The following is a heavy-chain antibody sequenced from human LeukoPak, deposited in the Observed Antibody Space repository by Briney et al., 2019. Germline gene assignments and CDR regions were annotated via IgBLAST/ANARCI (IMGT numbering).Heavy chain of an antibody. CDR3: ARHTTIFGHFGY. Sequence: SETLSLTCTVFGGSINTGSYYWGWIRQPPGKGLEWIGSMYYSGSTYYNPSLKSRVTISVDTTNNQFSLKLSSMTAADTAVYYCARHTTIFGHFGYWGQGTLVTVSS. D-gene: IGHD3-3*01. J-gene: IGHJ4*02. CDR1: GGSINTGSYY. CDR2: MYYSGST. V-gene: IGHV4-39*01.